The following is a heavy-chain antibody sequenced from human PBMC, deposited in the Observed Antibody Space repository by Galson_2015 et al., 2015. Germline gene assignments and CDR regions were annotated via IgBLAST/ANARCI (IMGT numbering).Heavy chain of an antibody. CDR1: AFTFSTYG. V-gene: IGHV3-30-3*01. Sequence: SLRLSCAASAFTFSTYGIYWVRQAPGKGLEWVALISFDGSNKYYADSVKGRFTISRDNSKNTLYLQMNSLRAEDTAVYYCAREGGGDASGDGGTFEVWGQGTMVTVSS. J-gene: IGHJ3*01. CDR2: ISFDGSNK. CDR3: AREGGGDASGDGGTFEV. D-gene: IGHD3-10*01.